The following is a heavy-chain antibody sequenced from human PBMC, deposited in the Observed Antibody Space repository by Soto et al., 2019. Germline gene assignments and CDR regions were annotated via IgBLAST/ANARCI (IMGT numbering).Heavy chain of an antibody. V-gene: IGHV3-33*01. J-gene: IGHJ6*02. Sequence: GGSLRLSCAASGFTFSSYGMHWVRQAPGKGLEWVAVIWYDGSNKYYADSVKGRFTISRDNAKNILYLEMNSLRAEDTAVYYCAREFGSSGYSATSGMDVWGQGTTVTVSS. CDR1: GFTFSSYG. D-gene: IGHD3-22*01. CDR2: IWYDGSNK. CDR3: AREFGSSGYSATSGMDV.